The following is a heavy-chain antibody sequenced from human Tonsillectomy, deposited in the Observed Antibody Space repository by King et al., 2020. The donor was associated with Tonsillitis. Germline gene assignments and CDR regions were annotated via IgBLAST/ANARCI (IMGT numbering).Heavy chain of an antibody. J-gene: IGHJ3*01. V-gene: IGHV3-23*04. CDR1: GFTFSSYA. D-gene: IGHD5-12*01. Sequence: EVQLVESGGGLVQPGGSLRLSCAASGFTFSSYALSWVRQAPGKGLEWVSAISGSGGSTYSADSVKGRFTISRDNSKNKLYLQMNSLRAEDTAVYYCAKDKVATMPRDAFDFWGQGTMVTVSS. CDR3: AKDKVATMPRDAFDF. CDR2: ISGSGGST.